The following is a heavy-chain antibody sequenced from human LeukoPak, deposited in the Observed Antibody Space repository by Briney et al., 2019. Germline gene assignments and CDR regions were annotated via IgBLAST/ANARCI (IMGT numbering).Heavy chain of an antibody. Sequence: GGSLRLSCAASGFTFSTYSMNWVRQAPGKGLEWVSSISSSSSYIHYADSVKGRFTISRDNAKNSLFLQMNSLRAEDTAVYYCARDLNARSSFELGYWGQGTLVTVSS. CDR2: ISSSSSYI. CDR1: GFTFSTYS. V-gene: IGHV3-21*01. J-gene: IGHJ4*02. D-gene: IGHD6-13*01. CDR3: ARDLNARSSFELGY.